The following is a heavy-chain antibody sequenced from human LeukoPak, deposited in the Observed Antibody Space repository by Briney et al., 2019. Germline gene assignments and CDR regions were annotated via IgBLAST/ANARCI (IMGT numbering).Heavy chain of an antibody. CDR1: GGSISSGSYY. CDR2: IYTSGST. V-gene: IGHV4-61*02. Sequence: TLSLTCTVSGGSISSGSYYWSWIRQPAGKGLEWIGRIYTSGSTNYNPSLKSRVTISVDTSKNQFSLKLSSVTAADTAVYYCARAPQYMDVWGKGTTVTVSS. J-gene: IGHJ6*03. CDR3: ARAPQYMDV.